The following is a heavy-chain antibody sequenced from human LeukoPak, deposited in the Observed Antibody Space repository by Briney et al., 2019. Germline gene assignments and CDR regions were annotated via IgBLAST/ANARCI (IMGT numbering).Heavy chain of an antibody. D-gene: IGHD3-22*01. V-gene: IGHV1-2*02. J-gene: IGHJ6*02. Sequence: ASVKVSCKASGYTFTGYYMHWVRQAPGQGLGWMGWINPNSGGTNYAQKFQGRVTMTRDTSISTAYMELSRLRSDYTAVYYCARDKYYYDSSGYYYYYGMDVWGQGTTVTVSS. CDR1: GYTFTGYY. CDR2: INPNSGGT. CDR3: ARDKYYYDSSGYYYYYGMDV.